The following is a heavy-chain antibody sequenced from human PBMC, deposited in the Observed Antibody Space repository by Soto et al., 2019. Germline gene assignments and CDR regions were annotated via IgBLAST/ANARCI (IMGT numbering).Heavy chain of an antibody. D-gene: IGHD2-2*01. Sequence: ASVKVSCKASGYTFTGYYMHWVRQASGQGLEWMGWINPNSGGTNYAQKFQGRVTMTSDTSINTAYMELSSLRSDDTAVYYCAIRTGQLAIISEFDGDWFFEVWGRGTLVTVSS. V-gene: IGHV1-2*02. J-gene: IGHJ2*01. CDR2: INPNSGGT. CDR3: AIRTGQLAIISEFDGDWFFEV. CDR1: GYTFTGYY.